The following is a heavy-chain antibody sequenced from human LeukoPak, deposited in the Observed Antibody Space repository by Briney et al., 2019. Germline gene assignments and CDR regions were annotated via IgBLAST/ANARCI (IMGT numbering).Heavy chain of an antibody. Sequence: PGGFLRLSCSASGFTFSSYALHWVRQAPGKGLEYVSAISSNGGSTYYADSVKGRFTISRDNSKNTLYLQMSSLRAEDTAVYYCVKGQRYYDSSGYYSIEYFQHWGQGTLVTVSS. CDR2: ISSNGGST. J-gene: IGHJ1*01. CDR1: GFTFSSYA. V-gene: IGHV3-64D*09. CDR3: VKGQRYYDSSGYYSIEYFQH. D-gene: IGHD3-22*01.